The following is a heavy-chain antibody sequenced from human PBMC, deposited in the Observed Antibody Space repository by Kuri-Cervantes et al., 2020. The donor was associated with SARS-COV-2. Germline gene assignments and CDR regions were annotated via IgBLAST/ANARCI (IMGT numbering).Heavy chain of an antibody. CDR2: MNPNSGIT. J-gene: IGHJ4*02. CDR1: GYTFNIYD. V-gene: IGHV1-8*02. CDR3: ARDSRYNWNESKFDY. Sequence: ASVKVSCKASGYTFNIYDIHWVRQATGQGLEWMGWMNPNSGITGYAQKFQGRVTMTRDTSISTAYMELSRLRSDDTAVYYCARDSRYNWNESKFDYWGQGTLVTVSS. D-gene: IGHD1-20*01.